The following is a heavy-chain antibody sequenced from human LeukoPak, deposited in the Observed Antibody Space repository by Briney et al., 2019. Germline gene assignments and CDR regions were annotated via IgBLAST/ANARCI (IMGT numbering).Heavy chain of an antibody. D-gene: IGHD3-22*01. J-gene: IGHJ4*02. CDR2: ISYDGSNK. Sequence: GGSLRLSCAASGFTFSSYGMHWVRQAPGKGLEWVAVISYDGSNKYYADSVKGRFTISRDNSKNTLYLQMNSLRAEDTAVYYCANAYDSSQNDYWGQGTLVTVSS. V-gene: IGHV3-30*18. CDR1: GFTFSSYG. CDR3: ANAYDSSQNDY.